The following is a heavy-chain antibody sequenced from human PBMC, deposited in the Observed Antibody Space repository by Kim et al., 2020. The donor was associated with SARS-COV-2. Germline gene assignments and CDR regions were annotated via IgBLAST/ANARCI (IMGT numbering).Heavy chain of an antibody. CDR1: GGSFSGYY. J-gene: IGHJ4*02. CDR2: INHSGST. D-gene: IGHD3-22*01. V-gene: IGHV4-34*01. CDR3: ARESRINYYDSSGLGV. Sequence: SETLSLTCAVYGGSFSGYYWSWIRQPPGKGLEWIGEINHSGSTNYNPSLKSRVTISVDTSKNQFSLKLSSVTAADTAVYYCARESRINYYDSSGLGVWGQGTLVTVSS.